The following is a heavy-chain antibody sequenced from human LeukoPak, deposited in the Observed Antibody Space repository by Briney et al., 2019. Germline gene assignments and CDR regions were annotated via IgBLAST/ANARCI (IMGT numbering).Heavy chain of an antibody. D-gene: IGHD2-2*01. CDR2: INPDSGGT. CDR1: GYTFTSYG. J-gene: IGHJ4*02. Sequence: ASVKVSCKASGYTFTSYGISWVRQAPGQGLEWMGWINPDSGGTNYAQNFQDRVTMTRDTSSSAVYMELSRLRSDDTAVYYCAREGRYCTSTSCSFDYWGQGTLVTVSS. CDR3: AREGRYCTSTSCSFDY. V-gene: IGHV1-2*02.